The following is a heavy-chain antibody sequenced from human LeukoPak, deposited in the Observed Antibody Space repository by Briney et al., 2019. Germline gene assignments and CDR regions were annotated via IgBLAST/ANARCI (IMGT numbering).Heavy chain of an antibody. Sequence: GSLKLSCAASGALFSEYAMSWVRQPPKKGLEWVSGIGAADLGTYYADSVKGRFTISRDISKSTLYLQMNSLRVEDTAVYYCAKEAHRVGRPLFDFWGQGTLVTVSS. CDR2: IGAADLGT. CDR1: GALFSEYA. CDR3: AKEAHRVGRPLFDF. V-gene: IGHV3-23*01. J-gene: IGHJ4*02.